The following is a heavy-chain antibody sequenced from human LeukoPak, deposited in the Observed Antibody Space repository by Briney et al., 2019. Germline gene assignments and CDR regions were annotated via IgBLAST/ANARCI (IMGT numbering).Heavy chain of an antibody. J-gene: IGHJ4*02. CDR1: GFTFSNYW. Sequence: GGSLRLSCAASGFTFSNYWMHWVRQAPGKGLVWVSRINSDGINTSYADSVKGRFTISRDNAKNTLNLQMNSLRAEDTAVYYCARVADDYFDYWGQGTLVTVSS. CDR3: ARVADDYFDY. V-gene: IGHV3-74*01. CDR2: INSDGINT. D-gene: IGHD6-19*01.